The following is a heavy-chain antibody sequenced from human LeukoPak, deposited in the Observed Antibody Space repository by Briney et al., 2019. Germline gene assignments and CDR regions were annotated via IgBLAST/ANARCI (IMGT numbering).Heavy chain of an antibody. CDR3: ARGSVQLWLRDTYYYMDV. CDR2: INWNGRIT. J-gene: IGHJ6*03. CDR1: GFTFDDYA. V-gene: IGHV3-20*04. D-gene: IGHD5-18*01. Sequence: GGSLRFSCAASGFTFDDYAMNWVRQVPGRGLEWVSGINWNGRITEYAGCVKDRFTISRQNTKNSLYLYMNNLGGEDTALYFCARGSVQLWLRDTYYYMDVWGKGTTVTVSS.